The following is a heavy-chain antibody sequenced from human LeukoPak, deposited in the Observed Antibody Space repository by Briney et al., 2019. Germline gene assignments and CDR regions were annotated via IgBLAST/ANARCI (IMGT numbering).Heavy chain of an antibody. CDR1: GGSISSGDYY. CDR2: TYYSGGT. D-gene: IGHD5-18*01. Sequence: SETLSLTCTVSGGSISSGDYYWSWIRQPPGKGLEWIGYTYYSGGTYYSPSLKSRVTISVDTSKNQFSLKLNSVTAADTAVYYCARGSFGYGYYWGQGTLVTVSS. V-gene: IGHV4-30-4*01. CDR3: ARGSFGYGYY. J-gene: IGHJ4*02.